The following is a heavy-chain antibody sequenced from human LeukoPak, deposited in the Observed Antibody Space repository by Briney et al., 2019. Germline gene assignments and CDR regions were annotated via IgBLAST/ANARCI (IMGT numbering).Heavy chain of an antibody. D-gene: IGHD3-22*01. V-gene: IGHV3-21*01. CDR1: GFTFSSYS. Sequence: GGSLRLSCAASGFTFSSYSMNWVRQAPGKGLEWVSSISSSSSYIYYADSVKGRFTISRDNAKNSLYLQMNSLRAEDTAVYYCAREGSSGSYYYFDYWGQGTLVTVSS. CDR3: AREGSSGSYYYFDY. J-gene: IGHJ4*02. CDR2: ISSSSSYI.